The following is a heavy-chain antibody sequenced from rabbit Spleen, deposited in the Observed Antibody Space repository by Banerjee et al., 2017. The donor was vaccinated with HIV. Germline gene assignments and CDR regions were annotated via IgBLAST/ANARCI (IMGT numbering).Heavy chain of an antibody. J-gene: IGHJ6*01. D-gene: IGHD8-1*01. CDR1: GFSFSYNDY. V-gene: IGHV1S40*01. CDR2: IGTAITYTT. Sequence: VESGGDLVKAGAALTLTCTASGFSFSYNDYMCWVRQYQGKGPEWIACIGTAITYTTYYATWAKGRFTISKTSSTTVTLQMPSLTAADTATYFCARDSGTSFSTYGMDLWGQGTLVTVS. CDR3: ARDSGTSFSTYGMDL.